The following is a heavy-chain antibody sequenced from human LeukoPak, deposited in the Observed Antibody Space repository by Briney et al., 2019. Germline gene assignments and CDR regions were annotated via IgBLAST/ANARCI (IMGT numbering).Heavy chain of an antibody. D-gene: IGHD5-12*01. CDR2: INSDGSRI. CDR1: GCTFSSYW. CDR3: VGGYGGDY. J-gene: IGHJ4*02. Sequence: GGSLILSCAASGCTFSSYWMHWVRQVPGKGLVWVSRINSDGSRIGYADSVKGRFTISRDNAKNTLYLQMSSLRAEDTAIYYCVGGYGGDYWGQGTLVTVSS. V-gene: IGHV3-74*01.